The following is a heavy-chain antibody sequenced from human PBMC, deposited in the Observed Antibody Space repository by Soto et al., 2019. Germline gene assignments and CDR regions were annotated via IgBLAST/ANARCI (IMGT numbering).Heavy chain of an antibody. J-gene: IGHJ6*02. D-gene: IGHD6-13*01. V-gene: IGHV3-30-3*01. CDR3: ARDQFPLSWESYGMDR. CDR1: GFTFSSYA. CDR2: ISYDGSNK. Sequence: PGGSLRLSCAASGFTFSSYAMHWVRQAPGKGLEWVAVISYDGSNKYYADSVKGRFPISRDNSKNTLYLQMNSLRAEDTAVYYCARDQFPLSWESYGMDRWGQATKVT.